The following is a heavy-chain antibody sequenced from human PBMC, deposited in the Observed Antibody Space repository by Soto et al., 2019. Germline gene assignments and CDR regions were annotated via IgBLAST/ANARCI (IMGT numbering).Heavy chain of an antibody. J-gene: IGHJ4*02. D-gene: IGHD2-15*01. Sequence: PGGSLRLSCAASGFTFSRFAMSWVRQAPGKGLEWASAISSSGGSTNYADSVKGRFTISRDNSKNTLYLQMNSLRDDDTAVYYCAKEIGSDGSADYWGQGTLVTVSS. CDR1: GFTFSRFA. V-gene: IGHV3-23*01. CDR3: AKEIGSDGSADY. CDR2: ISSSGGST.